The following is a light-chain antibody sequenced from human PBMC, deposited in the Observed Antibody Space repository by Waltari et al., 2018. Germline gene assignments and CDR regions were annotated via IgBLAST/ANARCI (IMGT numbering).Light chain of an antibody. Sequence: EIVMTQSPATLSVSPGERATLSCRASQSVSSNSAWYQQQPGQAPRLLIYGASTRATGIPARFSGSGSGTEFTLTISSLQSEDFAGYYCQQYNNWPLWTFGQGTKVEIK. CDR1: QSVSSN. CDR3: QQYNNWPLWT. CDR2: GAS. J-gene: IGKJ1*01. V-gene: IGKV3-15*01.